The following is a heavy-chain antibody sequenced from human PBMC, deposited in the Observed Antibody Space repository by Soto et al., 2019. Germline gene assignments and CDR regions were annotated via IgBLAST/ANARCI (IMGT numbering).Heavy chain of an antibody. CDR2: ISSNGGST. V-gene: IGHV3-64*01. CDR1: GFTFSSYA. Sequence: GGSLRLSCAASGFTFSSYAMHWVRQAPGKGLEYVSAISSNGGSTYYANSVKGRFTISRDNSKNTLYLQMGSLRAEDMAVYYCARCGSDGNYYDSSGYDYWGQGTLVTVSS. CDR3: ARCGSDGNYYDSSGYDY. D-gene: IGHD3-22*01. J-gene: IGHJ4*02.